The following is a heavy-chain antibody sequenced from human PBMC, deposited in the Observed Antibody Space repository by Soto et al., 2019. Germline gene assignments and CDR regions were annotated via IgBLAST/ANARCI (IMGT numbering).Heavy chain of an antibody. Sequence: EVQLVESGGGLVQPGGSLRLACAASGFMFSSYSMNWVRQAPGKGLEWVSYMSSSSDTIYYADSEKGRFTISRDNAKNSLYLQMNSLRDEDTAVYYCARDAALVVITLLNNYFDYWGQGTLVTVSS. V-gene: IGHV3-48*02. CDR3: ARDAALVVITLLNNYFDY. D-gene: IGHD3-22*01. CDR1: GFMFSSYS. CDR2: MSSSSDTI. J-gene: IGHJ4*02.